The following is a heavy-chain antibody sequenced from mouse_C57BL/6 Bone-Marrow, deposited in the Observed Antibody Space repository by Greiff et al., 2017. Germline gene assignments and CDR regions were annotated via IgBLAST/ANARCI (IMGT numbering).Heavy chain of an antibody. CDR3: ARGNGNYGFAY. Sequence: VQLQQSGAELVRPGASVKLSCKASGYTFTDYYINWVKQRPGQGLEWIARIYPGSGSTYYNEKFKGKATLTADKSSSTAYMQLSSLTSEDSAVYFCARGNGNYGFAYWGQGTLVTVSA. V-gene: IGHV1-76*01. D-gene: IGHD2-1*01. J-gene: IGHJ3*01. CDR1: GYTFTDYY. CDR2: IYPGSGST.